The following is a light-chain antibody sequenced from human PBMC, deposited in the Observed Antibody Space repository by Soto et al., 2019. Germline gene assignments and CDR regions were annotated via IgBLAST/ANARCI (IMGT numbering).Light chain of an antibody. Sequence: EIVMTQSPATLSVSPGERATLSCRASQSVSSNFLAWYQQKPGQAPRLLIYGASSRATGIPDRFSGSGSGTDFMLTISRLEPDDFAVYYCQQYGSSLYSFGQGTKLEIK. J-gene: IGKJ2*03. CDR1: QSVSSNF. CDR3: QQYGSSLYS. V-gene: IGKV3-20*01. CDR2: GAS.